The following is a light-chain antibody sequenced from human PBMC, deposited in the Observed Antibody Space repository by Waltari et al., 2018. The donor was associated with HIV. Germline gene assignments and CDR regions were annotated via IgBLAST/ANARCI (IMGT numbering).Light chain of an antibody. Sequence: QSALTQPASVSGSPGQSITISCTGTSSDVGGYNYVPWYQQHPGKAPKLMIYDVSNRPSGVSNRFSGSKSGNTASLTISGLQAEDEADYYCSSYTSSSPYAFGTGTKVTV. CDR2: DVS. CDR3: SSYTSSSPYA. V-gene: IGLV2-14*03. CDR1: SSDVGGYNY. J-gene: IGLJ1*01.